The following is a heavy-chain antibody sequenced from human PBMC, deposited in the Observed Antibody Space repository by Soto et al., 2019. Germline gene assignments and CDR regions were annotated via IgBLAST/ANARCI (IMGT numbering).Heavy chain of an antibody. CDR3: ARAGITIFPPIDY. Sequence: ASVKVSCQASGYTFTSYGISWVRQAPGQGLEWMGWISAYNGHTKYAQKIQDRVTMTTDTSTSTAYMELRSLRSDDTAVYYCARAGITIFPPIDYWGQGTLVTVSS. J-gene: IGHJ4*02. CDR1: GYTFTSYG. CDR2: ISAYNGHT. V-gene: IGHV1-18*01. D-gene: IGHD3-9*01.